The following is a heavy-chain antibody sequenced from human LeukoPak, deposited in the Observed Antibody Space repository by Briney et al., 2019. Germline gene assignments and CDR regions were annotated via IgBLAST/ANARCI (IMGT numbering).Heavy chain of an antibody. CDR3: AKDWGYSSSQGYYFDY. Sequence: GGSLRLSCAASGFTFSSYAVSWVRQAPGKGLEWVSSISGSGVATYSADSVKGRFTISRDNSKNTLYLQMGSLRAEDTAVYYCAKDWGYSSSQGYYFDYWGQGTLVTVSS. CDR2: ISGSGVAT. V-gene: IGHV3-23*01. J-gene: IGHJ4*02. D-gene: IGHD6-13*01. CDR1: GFTFSSYA.